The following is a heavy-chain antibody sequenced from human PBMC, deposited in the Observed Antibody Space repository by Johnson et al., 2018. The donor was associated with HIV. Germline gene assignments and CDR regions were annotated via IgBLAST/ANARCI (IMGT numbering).Heavy chain of an antibody. V-gene: IGHV3-23*04. J-gene: IGHJ3*02. D-gene: IGHD6-19*01. CDR1: GFMFDDYG. CDR3: ARAGSSGWSNDAFDI. Sequence: VQVVESGGGLVQPGGSLRLSCAASGFMFDDYGMSWVRQAQGKGLEWVSGISGSGGSTYYADSVKGRFTISRDNAKNTLYLQMNSLRAEDTAVYYCARAGSSGWSNDAFDIWGQGTMVTVSS. CDR2: ISGSGGST.